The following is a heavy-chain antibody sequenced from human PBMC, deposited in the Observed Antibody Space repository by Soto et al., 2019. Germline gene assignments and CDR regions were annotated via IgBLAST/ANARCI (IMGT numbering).Heavy chain of an antibody. Sequence: GASVKVSCKASGYTFTGYYMHWVRQAPGQGLEWMGWINCNSGGTNYAQNFRGRVTMTRDTSISTAYMELSSLRSEDTAVYYCARGTGSYYAHYYYGMDVWGQGTTVTVSS. J-gene: IGHJ6*02. CDR2: INCNSGGT. V-gene: IGHV1-2*02. CDR3: ARGTGSYYAHYYYGMDV. D-gene: IGHD1-26*01. CDR1: GYTFTGYY.